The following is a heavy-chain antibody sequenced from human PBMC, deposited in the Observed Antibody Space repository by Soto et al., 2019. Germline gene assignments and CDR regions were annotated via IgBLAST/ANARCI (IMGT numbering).Heavy chain of an antibody. Sequence: PGGSLRLSCAAAGFTLSSYWMHWVRQAPGKGLVWLSRINSDGSSASYADSVKGRFTISRDNAKNTLFLQMSSLRAEDTAVYYCARAEKYYYDSSGFDYWGQGTPVTVSS. J-gene: IGHJ4*02. CDR2: INSDGSSA. D-gene: IGHD3-22*01. CDR1: GFTLSSYW. V-gene: IGHV3-74*01. CDR3: ARAEKYYYDSSGFDY.